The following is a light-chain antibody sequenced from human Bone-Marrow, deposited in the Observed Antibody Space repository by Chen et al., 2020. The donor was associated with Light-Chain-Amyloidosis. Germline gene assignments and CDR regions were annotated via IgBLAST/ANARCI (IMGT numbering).Light chain of an antibody. Sequence: QSALTQPASVSGSPGQSITISCTGTSRDIGTYSLVSWYQHHPGKAPKLMIYGVTKRPSGVSDRFSGSRSGNTASLTISGLQAEDEADYYCCSYAGSNTFLFGGGTKLTVL. CDR1: SRDIGTYSL. CDR3: CSYAGSNTFL. V-gene: IGLV2-23*02. J-gene: IGLJ2*01. CDR2: GVT.